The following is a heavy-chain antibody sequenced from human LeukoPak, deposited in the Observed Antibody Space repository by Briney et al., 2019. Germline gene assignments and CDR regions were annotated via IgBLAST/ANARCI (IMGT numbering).Heavy chain of an antibody. D-gene: IGHD2-21*02. J-gene: IGHJ4*02. V-gene: IGHV3-15*01. CDR1: GFTFSNAW. Sequence: GGSLRLSCAASGFTFSNAWMSWVRQAPGKGLEWGGRIKSKTDGGTTDYAAPVKGRFTISRDDSKNTLYLQMNSLKTEDTAVYYCTVNRQHIVVVTALDGWGQGTLVTVSS. CDR2: IKSKTDGGTT. CDR3: TVNRQHIVVVTALDG.